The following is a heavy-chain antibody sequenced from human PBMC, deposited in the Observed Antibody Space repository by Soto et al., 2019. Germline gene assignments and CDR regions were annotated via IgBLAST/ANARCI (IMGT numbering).Heavy chain of an antibody. CDR1: GASITTGGYY. D-gene: IGHD2-15*01. J-gene: IGHJ4*02. CDR2: RSYSEST. Sequence: PSETLSLTCPVSGASITTGGYYWTWLRQLPGEGLECIGHRSYSESTYYNPSLKSRVSISLDTSKNQFFLKLSFVTAADTAMYYCARTKCSGGSCYSWSLDYWGQGTPVTVSS. CDR3: ARTKCSGGSCYSWSLDY. V-gene: IGHV4-31*03.